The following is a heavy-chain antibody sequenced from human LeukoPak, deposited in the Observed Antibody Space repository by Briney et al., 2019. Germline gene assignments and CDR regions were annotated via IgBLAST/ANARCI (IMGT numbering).Heavy chain of an antibody. CDR2: IYPGDSDT. CDR1: GHSFTSYW. D-gene: IGHD1-26*01. CDR3: ASGPGGSYGPFDAFDI. J-gene: IGHJ3*02. Sequence: GESLKISCKGSGHSFTSYWIGWVRQMPGKGLEWMGIIYPGDSDTRYSPSFQGQVTISADKSISTAYLQWSSLKASDTAMYYCASGPGGSYGPFDAFDIWGQGTVVTVSS. V-gene: IGHV5-51*01.